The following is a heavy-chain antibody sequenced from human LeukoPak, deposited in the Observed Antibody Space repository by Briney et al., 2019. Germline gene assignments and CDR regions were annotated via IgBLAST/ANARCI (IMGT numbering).Heavy chain of an antibody. CDR1: GFTFSSYA. J-gene: IGHJ4*02. V-gene: IGHV3-23*01. D-gene: IGHD3-22*01. Sequence: GGSLRLSCAASGFTFSSYAMSWVRQAPGKGLEWVSAISGSGGSTYYADSVKGRFTFSRDNSKNTLYLQMNSLRAEDTAVYYCAKGGDYYDSGALGDYWGQGTLVTVSS. CDR2: ISGSGGST. CDR3: AKGGDYYDSGALGDY.